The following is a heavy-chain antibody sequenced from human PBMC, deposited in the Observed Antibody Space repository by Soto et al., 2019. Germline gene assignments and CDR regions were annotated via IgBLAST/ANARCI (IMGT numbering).Heavy chain of an antibody. Sequence: QVQLVQSGAEVKKPGSSVKVSCKASGGTFSSYAISWVRQAPGQGLEWMGGIIPIFGTANYAQKFQGRVTITADESTSTAYMELRSLRSEDTAVYYCARDRAYCSSTSCYPIYGMDVGGQGTTVTVSS. D-gene: IGHD2-2*01. CDR2: IIPIFGTA. J-gene: IGHJ6*02. CDR1: GGTFSSYA. CDR3: ARDRAYCSSTSCYPIYGMDV. V-gene: IGHV1-69*01.